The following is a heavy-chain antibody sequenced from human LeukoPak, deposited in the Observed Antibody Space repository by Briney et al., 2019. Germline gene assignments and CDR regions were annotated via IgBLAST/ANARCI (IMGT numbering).Heavy chain of an antibody. CDR2: IIPILGIA. J-gene: IGHJ5*02. CDR3: ERGPAGLYIWFDP. CDR1: GGTFSSYT. Sequence: SVKVSCKASGGTFSSYTISWVRQAPGQGLEWMGRIIPILGIANYAQKFQGRVTITADKSTSTAYMELSSLRSEDTAVYYCERGPAGLYIWFDPWGQGTLVTVSS. V-gene: IGHV1-69*02. D-gene: IGHD6-19*01.